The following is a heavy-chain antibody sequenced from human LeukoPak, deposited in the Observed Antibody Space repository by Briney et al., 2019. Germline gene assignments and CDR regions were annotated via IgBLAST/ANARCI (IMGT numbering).Heavy chain of an antibody. CDR2: IYYSGST. CDR3: ARAFSSSWLEARWFDP. V-gene: IGHV4-61*01. D-gene: IGHD6-13*01. CDR1: GGSVSSGSYY. Sequence: SETLSLTCTVSGGSVSSGSYYWSWIRQPPGKGLEWIGYIYYSGSTNYNPSLKSRVTISVDTSKNQFSPKLSSVTAADTAVYYCARAFSSSWLEARWFDPWGQGTLVTVSS. J-gene: IGHJ5*02.